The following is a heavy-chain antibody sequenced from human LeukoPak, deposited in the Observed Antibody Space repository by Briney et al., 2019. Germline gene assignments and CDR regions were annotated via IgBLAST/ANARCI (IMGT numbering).Heavy chain of an antibody. J-gene: IGHJ4*02. Sequence: SETLSLTWTVSGTSISSYYWSWIRQPAGKGLEWIGRIYSTGRTNYNPSLKSRVTMSVDTSKNQFSLRLRSVTAADTAVYYCARQIASAGTAGFDFWGQGALVTVSS. V-gene: IGHV4-4*07. CDR3: ARQIASAGTAGFDF. D-gene: IGHD6-13*01. CDR1: GTSISSYY. CDR2: IYSTGRT.